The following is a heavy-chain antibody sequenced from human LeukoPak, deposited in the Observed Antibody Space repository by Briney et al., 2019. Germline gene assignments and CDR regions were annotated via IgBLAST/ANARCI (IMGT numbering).Heavy chain of an antibody. Sequence: SVKVSCKASGGTFSSYAISWVRQAPGQGLEWMGGFDPEDGETIYAQKFQGRVTITADESTSTAYMELSSLRSEDTAVYYCARDTSPFDPWGQGTLVTVSS. CDR3: ARDTSPFDP. CDR2: FDPEDGET. J-gene: IGHJ5*02. CDR1: GGTFSSYA. D-gene: IGHD1-26*01. V-gene: IGHV1-69*01.